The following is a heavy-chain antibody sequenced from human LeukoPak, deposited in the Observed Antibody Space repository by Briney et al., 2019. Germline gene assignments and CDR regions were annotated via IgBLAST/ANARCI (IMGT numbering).Heavy chain of an antibody. Sequence: GGSLRLSCAASGFIFSDYSMNWVRQAPGKGLEWVSSISDSSSYLYHADSVKGRFTISRDNAKNSLYLQMNSLRVEDTAVYYCARPQPRGDYYGMDVWGQGTTVTVSS. J-gene: IGHJ6*02. D-gene: IGHD3-10*01. CDR1: GFIFSDYS. CDR2: ISDSSSYL. V-gene: IGHV3-21*01. CDR3: ARPQPRGDYYGMDV.